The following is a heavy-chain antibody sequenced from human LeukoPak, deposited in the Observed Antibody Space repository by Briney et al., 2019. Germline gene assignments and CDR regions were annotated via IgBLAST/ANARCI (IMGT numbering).Heavy chain of an antibody. J-gene: IGHJ4*02. V-gene: IGHV4-4*07. CDR3: ARGPDRRDGYKSLDY. Sequence: KPTETLSLTCTVPGGSIRNYHWSWIRQPAGKGLDWIGRIYSSGSTNYNPSLKSRLTMSVDTSKNQFSLKLTSVTAADTAVYYCARGPDRRDGYKSLDYWGQGILVTVSS. CDR1: GGSIRNYH. CDR2: IYSSGST. D-gene: IGHD5-24*01.